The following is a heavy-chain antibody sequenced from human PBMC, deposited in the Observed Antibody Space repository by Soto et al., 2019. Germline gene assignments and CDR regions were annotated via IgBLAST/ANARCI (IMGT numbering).Heavy chain of an antibody. CDR1: GFTFSSYG. D-gene: IGHD6-19*01. CDR2: IWYDGSNK. J-gene: IGHJ4*02. V-gene: IGHV3-33*01. CDR3: AREDSSGWYDVFDY. Sequence: GGSLRLSCAASGFTFSSYGMHWVRQAPGKGLEWVAVIWYDGSNKYYADSVKGRFTISRDNSKNTLYLQMNSLRAEDTAVYYCAREDSSGWYDVFDYWGQGTLVTVSS.